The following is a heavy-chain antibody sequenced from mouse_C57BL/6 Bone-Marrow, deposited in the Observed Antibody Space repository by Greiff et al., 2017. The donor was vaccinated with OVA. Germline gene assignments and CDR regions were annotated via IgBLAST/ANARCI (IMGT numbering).Heavy chain of an antibody. CDR2: IHPSDSDT. V-gene: IGHV1-74*01. J-gene: IGHJ2*01. CDR1: GYTFTSYW. CDR3: ARITTVVPHYFDY. Sequence: VQLQQPGAELVKPGASVKVSCKASGYTFTSYWMHWVKQRPGQGLEWIGRIHPSDSDTNYNQKFKGKATLTVDKSSSTAYMQLSSLTSEDSAVYYCARITTVVPHYFDYWGQGTTLTVSS. D-gene: IGHD1-1*01.